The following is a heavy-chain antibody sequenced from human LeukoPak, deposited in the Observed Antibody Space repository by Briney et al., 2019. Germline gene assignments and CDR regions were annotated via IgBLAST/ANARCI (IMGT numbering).Heavy chain of an antibody. D-gene: IGHD5-18*01. J-gene: IGHJ4*02. CDR1: GFTVSSNY. CDR2: IYSGGST. V-gene: IGHV3-53*01. CDR3: ARDRPGYGYGPFDY. Sequence: GGSLRLSCAASGFTVSSNYMSWVRQAPGKGLEWVSVIYSGGSTYYADSVKGRFTISRDNSKNTLYLQMYSLRAEDTAVYYCARDRPGYGYGPFDYWGQGTLVTVSS.